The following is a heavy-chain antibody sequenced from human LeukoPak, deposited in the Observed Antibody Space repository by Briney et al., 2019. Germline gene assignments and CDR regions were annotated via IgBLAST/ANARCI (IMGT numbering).Heavy chain of an antibody. CDR2: MEKELNGYAT. CDR1: GFTFSDSS. Sequence: GGSLKLSCAASGFTFSDSSIHWVRQASGKGLEWIGLMEKELNGYATAYAASVRGRFTISIDDSQNTAYLQMDSLKTEDTALYYCPRDSGIYNWLDPWGQGTLVSVSS. J-gene: IGHJ5*02. D-gene: IGHD1-26*01. CDR3: PRDSGIYNWLDP. V-gene: IGHV3-73*01.